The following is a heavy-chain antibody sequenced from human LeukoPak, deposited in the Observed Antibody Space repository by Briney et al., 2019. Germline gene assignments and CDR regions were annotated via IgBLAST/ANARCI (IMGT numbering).Heavy chain of an antibody. CDR1: GFTFSNYW. D-gene: IGHD3-10*01. CDR2: IKQDGSEK. J-gene: IGHJ4*02. CDR3: AREIRRYGSGD. Sequence: PGGSLRLSCAASGFTFSNYWMSWVRQAPGKGLEWVANIKQDGSEKYYVDSVKGRFTISRDNAKNSLYLQMNSLRAEDTAVYYCAREIRRYGSGDWGQGTLVTVSS. V-gene: IGHV3-7*01.